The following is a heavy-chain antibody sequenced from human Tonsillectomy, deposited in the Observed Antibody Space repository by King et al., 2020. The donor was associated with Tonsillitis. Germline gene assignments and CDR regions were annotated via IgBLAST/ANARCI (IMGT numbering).Heavy chain of an antibody. CDR2: ISSGSSYI. J-gene: IGHJ2*01. CDR1: GFTFRNYS. D-gene: IGHD2-8*01. CDR3: AREGVSNWSFDL. Sequence: VQLVESGGGLVKPGGSLRLSCAASGFTFRNYSMNWVRQAPGKGLDWVSSISSGSSYIYYADSVKGRITISRDNAKNSLYLQMNSLRAEDTAVYYCAREGVSNWSFDLWGRGTLVTVSS. V-gene: IGHV3-21*01.